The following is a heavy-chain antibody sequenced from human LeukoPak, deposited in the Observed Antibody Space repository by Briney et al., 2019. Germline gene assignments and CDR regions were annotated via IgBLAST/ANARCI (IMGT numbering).Heavy chain of an antibody. V-gene: IGHV5-51*01. J-gene: IGHJ4*02. D-gene: IGHD3-22*01. CDR3: ARLFSSGYYAPFDY. CDR1: GYSFTSYW. Sequence: GESLEISCKGSGYSFTSYWIGWVRQLPGKGPEGMGIIYPGDSDTRYSPSFQGQVTISADKSISTAYLQWSSLKAPDTAMYYCARLFSSGYYAPFDYWGQGTLVTVSS. CDR2: IYPGDSDT.